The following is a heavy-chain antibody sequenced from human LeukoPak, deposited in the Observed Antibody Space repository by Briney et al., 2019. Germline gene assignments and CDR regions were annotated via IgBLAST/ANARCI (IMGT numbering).Heavy chain of an antibody. CDR3: ARKRGYYFDY. V-gene: IGHV4-39*01. CDR1: GGFISSSSYY. Sequence: SETLSLTCTVSGGFISSSSYYWDWIRQPPGKGLEWIGSIYYSGSTNYNPSLKSRVAISVDTSKNQFSLKLSSVTAADTAVFYCARKRGYYFDYWGQGTLVTVSS. D-gene: IGHD3-16*01. J-gene: IGHJ4*02. CDR2: IYYSGST.